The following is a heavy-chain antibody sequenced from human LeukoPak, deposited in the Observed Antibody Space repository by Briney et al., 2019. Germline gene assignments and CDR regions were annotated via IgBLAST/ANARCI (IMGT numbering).Heavy chain of an antibody. Sequence: GGSLRLSCAASGFTFSRSWMHWVRQAPGKGLVWLSRINSDGGDTTYADSVKGRFTIARDNAKNTLYLQMNSLRAEDTAMYYCARASGTDSSGYLQIDYWGHGTLVTVSS. D-gene: IGHD3-22*01. V-gene: IGHV3-74*01. CDR3: ARASGTDSSGYLQIDY. CDR2: INSDGGDT. CDR1: GFTFSRSW. J-gene: IGHJ4*01.